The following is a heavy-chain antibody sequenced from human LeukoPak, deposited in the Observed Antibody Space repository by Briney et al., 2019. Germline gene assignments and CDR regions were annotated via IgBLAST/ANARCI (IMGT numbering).Heavy chain of an antibody. V-gene: IGHV6-1*01. CDR3: ARSSNLHYFDY. J-gene: IGHJ4*02. CDR2: TYYRSKWSN. Sequence: QTLSLTCPISRDSVPNNSAIWIGLRQSPSRGLQWLGRTYYRSKWSNDYAVSVKSRITLNVDTSKNQFSLQLNSVTPEDTAVYYCARSSNLHYFDYWGQGTQVTVSS. CDR1: RDSVPNNSAI.